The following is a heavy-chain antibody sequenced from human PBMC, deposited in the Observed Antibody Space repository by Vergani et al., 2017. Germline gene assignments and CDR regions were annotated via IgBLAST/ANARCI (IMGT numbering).Heavy chain of an antibody. V-gene: IGHV4-31*03. CDR1: GGSISSGGYY. CDR2: IYYSGST. J-gene: IGHJ5*02. Sequence: QLQLQESGPGLVKPSQTLSLTCTVSGGSISSGGYYWSWIRQHPGKGLEWIGYIYYSGSTYYNPSLKSRVTISVDTSKNQFSLKLSSVTAADTAVYYCAREGGGITMVRGVFDPWGQGTLVTVSS. D-gene: IGHD3-10*01. CDR3: AREGGGITMVRGVFDP.